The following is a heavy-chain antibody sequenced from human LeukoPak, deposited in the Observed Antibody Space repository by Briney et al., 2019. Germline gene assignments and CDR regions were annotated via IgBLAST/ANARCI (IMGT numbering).Heavy chain of an antibody. J-gene: IGHJ5*02. V-gene: IGHV3-7*01. D-gene: IGHD2-2*01. CDR3: ASDTKVRAP. CDR1: GFIFNSYW. CDR2: INEDGSEK. Sequence: GGSLRLSCAASGFIFNSYWMSWVRQAPGKGLEWVANINEDGSEKYYVDSVKGRFTISRDNAKNSLYLQMNSLRVEDTAVYYCASDTKVRAPWGQGTLVSVSS.